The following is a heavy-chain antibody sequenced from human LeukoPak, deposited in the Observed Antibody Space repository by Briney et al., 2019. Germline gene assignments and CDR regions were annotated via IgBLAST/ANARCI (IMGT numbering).Heavy chain of an antibody. CDR2: IFYSGGT. V-gene: IGHV4-39*07. D-gene: IGHD3-22*01. Sequence: SETLSLTCTVSGGSINTPNYYWGWIRQTPGKGLEWIGNIFYSGGTYYSPSLTSRVTISLDTSRNQFSLKLNSVTAADTAVYYCARDQVGYDSSGYCFDYWGQGTLVTVSS. CDR1: GGSINTPNYY. J-gene: IGHJ4*02. CDR3: ARDQVGYDSSGYCFDY.